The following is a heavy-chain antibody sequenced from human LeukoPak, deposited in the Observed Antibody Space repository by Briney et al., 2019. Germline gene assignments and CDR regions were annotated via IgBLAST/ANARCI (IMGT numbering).Heavy chain of an antibody. V-gene: IGHV1-24*01. D-gene: IGHD3-22*01. J-gene: IGHJ4*02. CDR1: GYTLTELS. CDR2: FDPEDGET. Sequence: ASVKVSCKVSGYTLTELSMHWVRQAPGKGLEWMGGFDPEDGETIYAQKFQGRVTMTEDTSTDTAYMELSSLRSEDTAVYYCARGGASYDSSGYYLIDYWGQGTLVTVSS. CDR3: ARGGASYDSSGYYLIDY.